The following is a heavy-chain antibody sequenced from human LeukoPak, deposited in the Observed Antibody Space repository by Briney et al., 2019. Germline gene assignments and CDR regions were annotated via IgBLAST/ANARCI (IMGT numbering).Heavy chain of an antibody. CDR1: GYSFTSYW. CDR3: ARRGLTSISTNYYDSMDV. V-gene: IGHV5-51*01. Sequence: ESLKISCKGSGYSFTSYWIGWVRQMPAKGLEWMGSIYPGDSDTSYSPSFQGQVTISADTSISTAYLQWSTLNASDTAMYYCARRGLTSISTNYYDSMDVWGQGTTGTVSS. D-gene: IGHD4/OR15-4a*01. J-gene: IGHJ6*02. CDR2: IYPGDSDT.